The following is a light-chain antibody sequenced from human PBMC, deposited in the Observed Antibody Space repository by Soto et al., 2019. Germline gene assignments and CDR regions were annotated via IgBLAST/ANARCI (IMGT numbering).Light chain of an antibody. J-gene: IGLJ3*02. V-gene: IGLV2-23*02. CDR1: NSDVGKYDF. CDR3: CSYTSSETVV. Sequence: SVLTQPASVSGTPGQSITISCTGTNSDVGKYDFVSWYQHYPDKAPKFIIYEVNKRPSGVSHRFSGSKSGSTASLTISGLQAEDEAHYYCCSYTSSETVVFGGGNKVTVL. CDR2: EVN.